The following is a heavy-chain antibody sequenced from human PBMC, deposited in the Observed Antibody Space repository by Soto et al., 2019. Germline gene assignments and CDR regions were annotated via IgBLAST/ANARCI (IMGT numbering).Heavy chain of an antibody. CDR3: AKRVSSGSFYFDY. Sequence: EVQLLESGGALVQPGGSLRLSCAASGFTFSSYAMSWVRQAPGKGLEWVSTFSSTSGNTYYADSVKGRFTISRDNSKSTLYLQENSLRAEDTAIYYCAKRVSSGSFYFDYWGQGTLVTVSS. D-gene: IGHD6-19*01. CDR1: GFTFSSYA. CDR2: FSSTSGNT. J-gene: IGHJ4*02. V-gene: IGHV3-23*01.